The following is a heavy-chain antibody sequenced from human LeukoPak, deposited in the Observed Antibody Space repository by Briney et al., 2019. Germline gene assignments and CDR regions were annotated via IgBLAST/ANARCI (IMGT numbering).Heavy chain of an antibody. D-gene: IGHD6-13*01. CDR3: FKYSSSSVDY. CDR2: IRGRVYGGTT. CDR1: GFTFGEYA. J-gene: IGHJ4*02. Sequence: GRSLRLSCTASGFTFGEYAMGWVRQAPGKGLEWVSFIRGRVYGGTTAYAASVKGRFTISRDDSKSIAYLQMNSLKIEDTGVYYCFKYSSSSVDYWGQGTLVTVSS. V-gene: IGHV3-49*04.